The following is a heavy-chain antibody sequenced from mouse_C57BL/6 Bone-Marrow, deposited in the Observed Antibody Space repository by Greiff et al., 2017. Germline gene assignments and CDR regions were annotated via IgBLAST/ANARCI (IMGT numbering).Heavy chain of an antibody. V-gene: IGHV1-4*01. Sequence: QVQLQQSGAELARPGASVKMSCKASGYTFTSYTMHWVKQRPGQGLEWIGYINASSGYTKYNQKFKDKATLTADKSSSTAYMQLSSLTSEDSAVYYSLRGYFDVWGTGTTVTVSS. D-gene: IGHD1-1*01. CDR2: INASSGYT. J-gene: IGHJ1*03. CDR3: LRGYFDV. CDR1: GYTFTSYT.